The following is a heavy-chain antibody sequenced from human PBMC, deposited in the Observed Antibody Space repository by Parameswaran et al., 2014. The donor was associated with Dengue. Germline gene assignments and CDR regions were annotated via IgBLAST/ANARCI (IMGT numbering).Heavy chain of an antibody. CDR1: GFTFSNSG. J-gene: IGHJ3*02. CDR2: TVVGSGNT. CDR3: AAADYFGSGTSYPAFDT. Sequence: SVKVSCKASGFTFSNSGVQWVRQARGQGLEWIGWTVVGSGNTNYAQKFQGRVTINRDMSTSTVYMELNSLRSEDTAVYYCAAADYFGSGTSYPAFDTWGQGTMVTVSS. D-gene: IGHD3-10*01. V-gene: IGHV1-58*01.